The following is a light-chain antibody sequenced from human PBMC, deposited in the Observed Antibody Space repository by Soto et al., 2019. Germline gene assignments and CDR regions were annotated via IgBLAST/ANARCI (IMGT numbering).Light chain of an antibody. Sequence: SYELTQPPSVSVPPGQTARITCSGDALPKQYAYWYQQKPGQAPVLVIYKDSERLSGIPERFSGSSSGTTVTLTISGVQAEDEADYYCQSADSSGTWVFGGGTKVTVL. J-gene: IGLJ3*02. CDR1: ALPKQY. V-gene: IGLV3-25*03. CDR2: KDS. CDR3: QSADSSGTWV.